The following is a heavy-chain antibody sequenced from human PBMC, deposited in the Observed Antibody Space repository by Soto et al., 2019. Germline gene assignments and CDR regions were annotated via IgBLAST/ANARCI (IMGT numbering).Heavy chain of an antibody. Sequence: EVQLVESGGGLVKPGGSLRLSCAASGFTFSSYSMNWVRQAPGKGLEWVSSISSSSSYIYYADSVKGRFTISRDNAKNSLYLQMNSLRAEDTAVYYCARDSYDFWSGYASPYGDWGQGTLVTVSS. V-gene: IGHV3-21*01. CDR3: ARDSYDFWSGYASPYGD. CDR1: GFTFSSYS. CDR2: ISSSSSYI. D-gene: IGHD3-3*01. J-gene: IGHJ4*02.